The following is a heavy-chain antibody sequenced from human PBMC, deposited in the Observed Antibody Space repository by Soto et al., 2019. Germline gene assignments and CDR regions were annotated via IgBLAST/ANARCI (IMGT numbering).Heavy chain of an antibody. Sequence: EVQLLESGGGLVQPGGSLRLSCAASGFTFSSYAMSWVRQAPGKGLEWVSAISGSGGSTYYADSVKGRFTISRDNSKNTLYLQMTGLRAEDTAVYYCAKQISGGIVATIDAFDIWGQGTMVTVSS. CDR3: AKQISGGIVATIDAFDI. CDR1: GFTFSSYA. J-gene: IGHJ3*02. CDR2: ISGSGGST. V-gene: IGHV3-23*01. D-gene: IGHD5-12*01.